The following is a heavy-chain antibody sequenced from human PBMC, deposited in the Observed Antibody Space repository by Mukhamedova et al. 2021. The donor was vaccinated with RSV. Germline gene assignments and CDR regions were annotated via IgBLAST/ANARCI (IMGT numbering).Heavy chain of an antibody. V-gene: IGHV1-69*10. J-gene: IGHJ6*03. Sequence: VRQAPGQGLEWMGGIIPILGIANYAQKFQGRVTITADESTSTAYMELSSLRSEDTAVYYCARDGFAYDFWSGSYECWYYYYMDV. CDR3: ARDGFAYDFWSGSYECWYYYYMDV. CDR2: IIPILGIA. D-gene: IGHD3-3*01.